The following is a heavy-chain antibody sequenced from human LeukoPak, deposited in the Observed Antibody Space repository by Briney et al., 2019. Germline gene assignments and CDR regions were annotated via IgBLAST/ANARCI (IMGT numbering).Heavy chain of an antibody. CDR2: INPNSGGT. CDR1: GYTFTGYY. CDR3: ARGLWFGEPYYYYGMDV. J-gene: IGHJ6*02. Sequence: ASVKASCKASGYTFTGYYMHWVRQAPGQGLEWMGWINPNSGGTNYAQKFQGRVTMTRDTSISTAYVELSRLRSDDAAVYYCARGLWFGEPYYYYGMDVWGQGTTVTVSS. V-gene: IGHV1-2*02. D-gene: IGHD3-10*01.